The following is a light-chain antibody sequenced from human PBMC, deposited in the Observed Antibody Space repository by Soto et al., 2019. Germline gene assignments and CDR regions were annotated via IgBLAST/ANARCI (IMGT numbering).Light chain of an antibody. CDR1: QSVKSTY. Sequence: IVLTQSPGTLSLSPGDRATLSCRASQSVKSTYLAWYQQKPGQSPRLLISGTSTRAPGIPDRFSGSGSGTDFTLTIGSLEPEDFAVYYCHQRSNWPLTFGGGTKLEIK. CDR2: GTS. J-gene: IGKJ4*01. V-gene: IGKV3D-20*02. CDR3: HQRSNWPLT.